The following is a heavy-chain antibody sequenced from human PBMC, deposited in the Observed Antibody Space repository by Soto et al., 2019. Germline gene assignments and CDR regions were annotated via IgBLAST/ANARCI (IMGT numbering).Heavy chain of an antibody. CDR2: ISSSSSYI. D-gene: IGHD3-22*01. V-gene: IGHV3-21*01. CDR3: AGPSHAYDSSGYYPYYYYGMDV. CDR1: GFTFSSYS. Sequence: GGSLRLSCAASGFTFSSYSMNWVRQAPGKGLEWVSSISSSSSYIYYADSVKGRFTISRDNAKNSLYLQMNSLRAEDTAVYYCAGPSHAYDSSGYYPYYYYGMDVWGQGTTVTVSS. J-gene: IGHJ6*02.